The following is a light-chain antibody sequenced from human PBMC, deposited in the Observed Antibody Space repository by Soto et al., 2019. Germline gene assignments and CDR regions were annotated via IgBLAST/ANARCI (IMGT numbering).Light chain of an antibody. Sequence: DIQMTQSPYSLSASVGDRVTITCRASQSISSYLNWYQQKPGKAPKLLIYAASSLQSGVPSRFSGSGSGTDFTLTISSLQPEDFATYYCQQSYSTFWTFGQGTKVEIK. V-gene: IGKV1-39*01. CDR1: QSISSY. CDR2: AAS. J-gene: IGKJ1*01. CDR3: QQSYSTFWT.